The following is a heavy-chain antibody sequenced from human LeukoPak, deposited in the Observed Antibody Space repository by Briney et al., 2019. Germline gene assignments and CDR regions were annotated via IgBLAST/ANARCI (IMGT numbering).Heavy chain of an antibody. V-gene: IGHV3-23*01. CDR2: ISGSGGST. CDR3: ASRDYFDY. CDR1: GFTFSSYA. Sequence: PGGSLRLSCAASGFTFSSYAMSWVRQAPGKGLEWVSAISGSGGSTYYADSVKGRFTISRGNAKNSLFLQMNSLRDEDTAVYYCASRDYFDYWGQGTLVTVSS. J-gene: IGHJ4*02.